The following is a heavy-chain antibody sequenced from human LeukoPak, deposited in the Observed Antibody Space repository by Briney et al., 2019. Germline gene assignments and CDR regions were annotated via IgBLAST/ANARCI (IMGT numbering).Heavy chain of an antibody. CDR3: ARVGGRSPRGPFDY. D-gene: IGHD2-15*01. J-gene: IGHJ4*02. CDR1: GYTFTGYY. CDR2: ISPSGASA. Sequence: ASVKVSCKASGYTFTGYYMHWVRQAPGQGLEWMGIISPSGASATHAQKFQGRVTMTRDMSTSTVYMELSSLRSDDTAVYYCARVGGRSPRGPFDYWGQGTLVTVSS. V-gene: IGHV1-46*01.